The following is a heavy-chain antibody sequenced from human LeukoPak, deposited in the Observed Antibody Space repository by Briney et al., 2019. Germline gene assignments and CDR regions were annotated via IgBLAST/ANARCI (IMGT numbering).Heavy chain of an antibody. CDR3: ARDPGYSSTGVDAFDI. V-gene: IGHV3-48*03. CDR2: ISSSGSYI. CDR1: GFAFSIYE. Sequence: GSLRLSCTASGFAFSIYEMDWVRQAPGKGLEWVSYISSSGSYIQYAESVKGRFTISRDNAEKSLFLQMNSLGDEDTAVYYCARDPGYSSTGVDAFDIWGRGTMVTVSS. J-gene: IGHJ3*02. D-gene: IGHD6-13*01.